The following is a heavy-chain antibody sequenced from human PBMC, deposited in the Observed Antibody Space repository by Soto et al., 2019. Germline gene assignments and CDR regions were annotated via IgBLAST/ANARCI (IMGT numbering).Heavy chain of an antibody. CDR2: IYYSGST. D-gene: IGHD4-17*01. CDR3: ARLGSDTVTTHVGDY. V-gene: IGHV4-39*01. Sequence: QLQLQESGPGLVKPSETLSLTCTVSGGSISSSSYYWGWIRQPPGKGLEWIGSIYYSGSTYYNPSLKIRVTISVDTSKNQFSLKLSSVTAADTAVYYCARLGSDTVTTHVGDYWGQGTLVTVSS. CDR1: GGSISSSSYY. J-gene: IGHJ4*02.